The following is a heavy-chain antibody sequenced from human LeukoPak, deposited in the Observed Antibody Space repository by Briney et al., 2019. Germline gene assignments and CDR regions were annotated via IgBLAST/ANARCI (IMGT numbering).Heavy chain of an antibody. Sequence: ASVKVSCKASGGTFSSYAISWVRQAPGQGLEWMGRIIPILGIANYAQKFQGRVTITADKSTSTAYMALSRLRSEDTAVYYCAGGGGSKEVFDYWGQGTLVTVSS. CDR3: AGGGGSKEVFDY. J-gene: IGHJ4*02. D-gene: IGHD3-16*01. V-gene: IGHV1-69*04. CDR1: GGTFSSYA. CDR2: IIPILGIA.